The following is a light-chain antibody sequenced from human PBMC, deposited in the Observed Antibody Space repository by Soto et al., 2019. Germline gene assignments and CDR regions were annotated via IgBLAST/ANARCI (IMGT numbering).Light chain of an antibody. CDR3: QQYDNWPPYT. CDR1: QDININ. Sequence: EIGSTQYPDTMSVSPGERATLSCRASQDININFAWYQQKAGQAPRLLIYSASTRAAGIPARFSGTGSETDFTLTIDSLQSEDFAVYYCQQYDNWPPYTFGQGTRLAIK. V-gene: IGKV3-15*01. CDR2: SAS. J-gene: IGKJ5*01.